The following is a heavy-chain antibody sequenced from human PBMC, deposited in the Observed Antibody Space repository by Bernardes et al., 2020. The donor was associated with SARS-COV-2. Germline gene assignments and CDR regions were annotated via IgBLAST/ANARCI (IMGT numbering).Heavy chain of an antibody. V-gene: IGHV3-9*01. J-gene: IGHJ2*01. Sequence: GGSLRLSCAASGFTFDDYAMHWVRQAPGKGLEWVSGISWNSGSIGYADSVKGRFTISRDNAKNSLYLQMNSLRAEDTALYYCATSRGDWYFDLWGRGTLVTVSS. CDR1: GFTFDDYA. D-gene: IGHD3-10*01. CDR3: ATSRGDWYFDL. CDR2: ISWNSGSI.